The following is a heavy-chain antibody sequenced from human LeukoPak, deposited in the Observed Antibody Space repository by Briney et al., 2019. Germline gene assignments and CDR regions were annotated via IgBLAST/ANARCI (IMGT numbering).Heavy chain of an antibody. J-gene: IGHJ5*02. CDR3: AKDLPPTIMIA. V-gene: IGHV3-30*02. CDR2: IWFDGSSK. Sequence: PGGSLRLSCAASGFTFSTYGMQWVRQAPGKWLEWLSFIWFDGSSKHYADSVKGRFIISRDNSKSTLYLEMNSLRPEDTGVYYCAKDLPPTIMIAWGQGTLVTVSS. CDR1: GFTFSTYG. D-gene: IGHD2-2*02.